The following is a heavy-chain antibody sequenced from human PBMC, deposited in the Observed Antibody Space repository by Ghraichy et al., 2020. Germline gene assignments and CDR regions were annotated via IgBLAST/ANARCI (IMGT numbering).Heavy chain of an antibody. Sequence: GGSLRLSCAASGFTFSSYGMHWVRQAPGKGLEWVAVISYDGSNKYYADSVKGRFTISRDNSKNTLYLQMNSLRAEDTAVYYCAKDFGITIFGVVIMEYYFDYWGQGTLVTVSS. CDR3: AKDFGITIFGVVIMEYYFDY. CDR1: GFTFSSYG. J-gene: IGHJ4*02. V-gene: IGHV3-30*18. CDR2: ISYDGSNK. D-gene: IGHD3-3*01.